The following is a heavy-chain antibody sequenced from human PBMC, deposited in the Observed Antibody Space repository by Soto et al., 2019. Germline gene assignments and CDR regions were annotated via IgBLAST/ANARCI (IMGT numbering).Heavy chain of an antibody. V-gene: IGHV4-59*01. CDR3: ARGGYETSFDY. Sequence: LSLTCTVXGGSISIYYWSWIRQPPGKGLEWIGYIYYSGGTNYNPSLKSRVTISVDTSKNQFSLKLSSVTAADTAVYYCARGGYETSFDYWGQGTLVTVSS. D-gene: IGHD5-12*01. CDR2: IYYSGGT. CDR1: GGSISIYY. J-gene: IGHJ4*02.